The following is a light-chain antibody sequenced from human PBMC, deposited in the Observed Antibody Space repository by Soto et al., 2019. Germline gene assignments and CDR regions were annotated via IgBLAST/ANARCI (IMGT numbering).Light chain of an antibody. Sequence: EIVLTQSPATLSVSPGERVTLSCGASQSVDINLAWYQQKPGQAPRLLIYGASTRATDMPGRFSGRGAGAEFTLTISSLQSEDFAVYYCQQYRSWPRTFGQGTKVDIK. J-gene: IGKJ1*01. CDR1: QSVDIN. CDR2: GAS. V-gene: IGKV3-15*01. CDR3: QQYRSWPRT.